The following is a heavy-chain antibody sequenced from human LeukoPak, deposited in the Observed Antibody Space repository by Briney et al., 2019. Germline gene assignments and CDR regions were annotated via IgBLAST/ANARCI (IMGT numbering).Heavy chain of an antibody. CDR3: AAVRSSYYYYGMDV. J-gene: IGHJ6*02. V-gene: IGHV1-58*02. D-gene: IGHD6-6*01. Sequence: SVKVSCKASGFTFTSSTMQWVRQARGQRLEWIGWIVVGSGNTQYAQKFQERDTITRDMSTSTDYMELSSLRSEDTAVYYCAAVRSSYYYYGMDVWGQGTTVTVSS. CDR1: GFTFTSST. CDR2: IVVGSGNT.